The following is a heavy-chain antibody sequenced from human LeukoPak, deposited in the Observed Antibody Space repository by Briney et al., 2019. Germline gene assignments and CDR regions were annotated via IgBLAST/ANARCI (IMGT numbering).Heavy chain of an antibody. CDR3: AKGFTYYYDRSGYYYFDY. CDR1: GFTFSSYA. CDR2: ISGSGGST. D-gene: IGHD3-22*01. V-gene: IGHV3-23*01. J-gene: IGHJ4*02. Sequence: GGTLRLSCAASGFTFSSYAMSWVRQAPGKGLEWVSAISGSGGSTYYADSVKGRFTISRDNSKNTLYLQMNSLRAEDTAVYYCAKGFTYYYDRSGYYYFDYWGQGTLVTVSS.